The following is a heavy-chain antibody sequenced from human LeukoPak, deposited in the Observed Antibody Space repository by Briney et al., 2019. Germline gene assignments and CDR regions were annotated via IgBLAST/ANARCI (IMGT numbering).Heavy chain of an antibody. CDR2: ISGSGIST. Sequence: GGSLRLSCAASGFTFSSYGMSWVRQAPGKGLEWVSAISGSGISTYYADSVKGRFTISRDNSKNTVYLQMNSLRAEDTTMYYCARDSSSRYYFDYWGQGTLVTVSS. D-gene: IGHD6-13*01. CDR1: GFTFSSYG. CDR3: ARDSSSRYYFDY. V-gene: IGHV3-23*01. J-gene: IGHJ4*02.